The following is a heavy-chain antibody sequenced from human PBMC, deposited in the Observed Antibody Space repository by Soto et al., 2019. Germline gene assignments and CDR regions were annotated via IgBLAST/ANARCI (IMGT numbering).Heavy chain of an antibody. CDR2: IYYSGST. CDR1: GGSISSSSYY. J-gene: IGHJ4*02. Sequence: SETLSLTCTVSGGSISSSSYYWGWIRQPPGKGLEWIGSIYYSGSTYYNPSLKSRVTISVDTSKNQFSLKLSSVTAADTAVYYCARLSDYRQWLRLSPEFDYWGQGTLVTVSS. V-gene: IGHV4-39*01. D-gene: IGHD5-12*01. CDR3: ARLSDYRQWLRLSPEFDY.